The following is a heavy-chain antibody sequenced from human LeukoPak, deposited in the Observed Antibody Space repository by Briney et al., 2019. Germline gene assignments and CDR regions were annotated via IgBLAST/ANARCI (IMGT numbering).Heavy chain of an antibody. Sequence: SETLSLTGTVSGGYTSSGSYYWSWSRQPAGKGLEWIGRIYTSGSTNYNPSLKSRVTISVDTSKNQFSLKLSSVTAADTAVYYCARDNSGYDDYYYYYYMDVWGKGTTVTVSS. D-gene: IGHD5-12*01. CDR2: IYTSGST. CDR3: ARDNSGYDDYYYYYYMDV. CDR1: GGYTSSGSYY. V-gene: IGHV4-61*02. J-gene: IGHJ6*03.